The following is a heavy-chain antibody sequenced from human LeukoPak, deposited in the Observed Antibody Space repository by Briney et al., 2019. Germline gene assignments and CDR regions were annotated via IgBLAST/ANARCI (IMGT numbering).Heavy chain of an antibody. D-gene: IGHD3-22*01. Sequence: GGSLRLSCAASGFTFNSYAMSWVRQAPGKGLEWVSAISGSGGSTYYADSVKGRFTISRDNSKNTLYLQMNSLRAEDTAVYYCATAPYDSSGYYYVFVRFDYWGQGTLVTVSS. V-gene: IGHV3-23*01. CDR3: ATAPYDSSGYYYVFVRFDY. J-gene: IGHJ4*02. CDR1: GFTFNSYA. CDR2: ISGSGGST.